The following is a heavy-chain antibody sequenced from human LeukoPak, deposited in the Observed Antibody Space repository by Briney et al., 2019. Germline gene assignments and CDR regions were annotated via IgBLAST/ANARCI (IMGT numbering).Heavy chain of an antibody. J-gene: IGHJ6*03. CDR2: IYTSRST. V-gene: IGHV4-61*02. Sequence: SQTLSLTCTVSGGSISSGSYYWSWIRQPAGKGLEWIGRIYTSRSTNYNPSLKSRVTISVDTSKNQFSLKLSSVTAADTAVYYCARSWPHQSIFDYYYYMDVWGKGTTVTVSS. CDR1: GGSISSGSYY. D-gene: IGHD3-3*01. CDR3: ARSWPHQSIFDYYYYMDV.